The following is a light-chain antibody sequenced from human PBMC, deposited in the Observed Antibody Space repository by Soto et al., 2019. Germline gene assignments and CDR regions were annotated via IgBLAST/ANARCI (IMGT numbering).Light chain of an antibody. Sequence: DIQMTQSPSSLSASVGDRVTITCRASQGIRNDLAWYQQKPGTAPQRLIYSPASLQSGVPSRFSGSGSGTEFPLTISSLHPQDFTTYFCVQHNSYPWTFGQGTKGEIK. CDR3: VQHNSYPWT. V-gene: IGKV1-17*01. J-gene: IGKJ1*01. CDR2: SPA. CDR1: QGIRND.